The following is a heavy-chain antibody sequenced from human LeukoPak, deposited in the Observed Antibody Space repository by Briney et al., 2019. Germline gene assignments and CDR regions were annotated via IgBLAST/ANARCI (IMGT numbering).Heavy chain of an antibody. J-gene: IGHJ3*02. V-gene: IGHV5-51*01. Sequence: GASLQISCEGSGYIFNNYLIGLGRPLPGKGLEWMGIIYPVDSDTSYSPSFQGQVTISADKSISTAYLQWSSLKASDAAMYYCARERYYYDSIGAFGIWGQGTMVTVSS. CDR1: GYIFNNYL. CDR3: ARERYYYDSIGAFGI. CDR2: IYPVDSDT. D-gene: IGHD3-22*01.